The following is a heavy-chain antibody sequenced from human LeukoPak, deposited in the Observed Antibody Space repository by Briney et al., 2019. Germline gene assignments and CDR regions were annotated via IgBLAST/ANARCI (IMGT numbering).Heavy chain of an antibody. J-gene: IGHJ1*01. Sequence: SEPLSLTCAVYGGSFSGYYWSWIRQPPGKGLEWIGEINHSGSTNYNPSLKSRVTISVDTSKNQFSLKLSSVTAADTAVYYCARGGSSGYFPALAEYFQHWGQGTLVTVSS. V-gene: IGHV4-34*01. CDR3: ARGGSSGYFPALAEYFQH. CDR2: INHSGST. CDR1: GGSFSGYY. D-gene: IGHD3-22*01.